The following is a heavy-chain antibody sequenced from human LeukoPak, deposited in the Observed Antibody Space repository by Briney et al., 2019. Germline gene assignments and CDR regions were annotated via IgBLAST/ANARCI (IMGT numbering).Heavy chain of an antibody. J-gene: IGHJ4*02. D-gene: IGHD6-6*01. CDR2: ISYDGSNK. Sequence: GGSLRPSCAASGFTFSSYAMHWVRQAPGKGLEWVAVISYDGSNKYYADSVKGRFTISRDNSKNTLYLQMNSLRAEDTAVYYCARVRSIAARLGPAAYWGQGTLVTVSS. V-gene: IGHV3-30*01. CDR1: GFTFSSYA. CDR3: ARVRSIAARLGPAAY.